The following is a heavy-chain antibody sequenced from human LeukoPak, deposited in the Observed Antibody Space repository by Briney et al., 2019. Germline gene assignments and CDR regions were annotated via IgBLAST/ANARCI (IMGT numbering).Heavy chain of an antibody. CDR2: IIPIFGTA. CDR1: GYTFTHYG. V-gene: IGHV1-69*05. D-gene: IGHD5-18*01. Sequence: EASVKVSCKTSGYTFTHYGITWVRQAPGQGLEWMGGIIPIFGTANYAENFQGRGTITTDEITSTAYMELRSLRSEDTAVYYCASPDASMVSAFDYWGQGTLVTVSS. J-gene: IGHJ4*02. CDR3: ASPDASMVSAFDY.